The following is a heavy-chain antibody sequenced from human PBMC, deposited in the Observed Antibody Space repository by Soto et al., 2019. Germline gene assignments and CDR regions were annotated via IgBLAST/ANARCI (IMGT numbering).Heavy chain of an antibody. CDR1: GFTFSSYG. D-gene: IGHD3-10*01. Sequence: VGSLRLSCAASGFTFSSYGMHWVRQAPGKGLEWVAVIWYDGSNKYYADSVKGRFTISRDNSKNTLYLQMNSLRAEGTAVYYCARDSLKRAITMVRGVRGGMDVWGQGTTVTVSS. CDR3: ARDSLKRAITMVRGVRGGMDV. CDR2: IWYDGSNK. J-gene: IGHJ6*02. V-gene: IGHV3-33*01.